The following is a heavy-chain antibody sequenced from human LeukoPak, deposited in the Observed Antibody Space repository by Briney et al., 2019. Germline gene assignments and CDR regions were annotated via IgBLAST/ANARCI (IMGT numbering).Heavy chain of an antibody. D-gene: IGHD3-3*02. CDR3: ATYRQVLLPFES. Sequence: VGSLRLSCAASGFTFSTFAMFWVRQPPRTGLEWVSSIFPSVGEIHYADSPVGRFTTSRANSNSIPSLQMNSLRADDTAIYYCATYRQVLLPFESWGQGTLVTVSS. CDR2: IFPSVGEI. J-gene: IGHJ4*02. CDR1: GFTFSTFA. V-gene: IGHV3-23*01.